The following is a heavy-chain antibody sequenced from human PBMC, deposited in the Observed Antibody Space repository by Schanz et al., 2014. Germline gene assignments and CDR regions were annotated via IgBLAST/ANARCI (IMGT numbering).Heavy chain of an antibody. D-gene: IGHD2-21*01. Sequence: QLQLQESGPGLVKPSETLSLMCTVSGGSMDTHYWGWIRQPPGKGLEWIAFIYSSGIANYNPSLEGRAPISVDPSKNQFALGLPSVTAADTATYYCARRVVPATMGLYFDLWGQGTLVTVSS. V-gene: IGHV4-59*08. J-gene: IGHJ4*02. CDR3: ARRVVPATMGLYFDL. CDR2: IYSSGIA. CDR1: GGSMDTHY.